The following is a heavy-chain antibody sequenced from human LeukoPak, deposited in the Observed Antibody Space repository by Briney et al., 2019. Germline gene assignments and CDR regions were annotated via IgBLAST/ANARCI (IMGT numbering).Heavy chain of an antibody. J-gene: IGHJ6*02. CDR3: ARGKGYCSSTSCQVYGMDV. CDR2: ISSNGGST. Sequence: GGSLRLSCAASGFTFSSYAMHWVRQAPGKGLEYVSAISSNGGSTYYANSVKGRFTISRDNSKNTLYLQMGSLRAEDMAVYYCARGKGYCSSTSCQVYGMDVWGQGTTVTVSS. D-gene: IGHD2-2*01. CDR1: GFTFSSYA. V-gene: IGHV3-64*01.